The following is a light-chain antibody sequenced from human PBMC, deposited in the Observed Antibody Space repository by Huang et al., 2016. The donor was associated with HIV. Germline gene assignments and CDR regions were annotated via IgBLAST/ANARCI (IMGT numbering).Light chain of an antibody. Sequence: ERVMTQSPATLSVSPGERATLSCRASQTVGSNLAWYQQKPGQAPRLLIYSAATRATGSPARFSGSGSGTEFTLTISSLRSEDFAIYYCQQYNNWPGTFGQGTKVEI. V-gene: IGKV3-15*01. CDR1: QTVGSN. CDR3: QQYNNWPGT. J-gene: IGKJ1*01. CDR2: SAA.